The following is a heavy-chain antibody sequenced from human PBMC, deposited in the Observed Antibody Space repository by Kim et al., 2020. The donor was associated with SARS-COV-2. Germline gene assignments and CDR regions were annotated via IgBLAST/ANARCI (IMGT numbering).Heavy chain of an antibody. J-gene: IGHJ4*02. CDR1: GYVFSKYV. Sequence: ASVKVSCKASGYVFSKYVMHWLRQAPGQRPEWLGWINTGNSTRYSEHLQGRLTITKDTSASTAYKELTRLRSEDTAVYFCAKGGIPVFENWGQGSLVTV. V-gene: IGHV1-3*04. D-gene: IGHD3-3*01. CDR3: AKGGIPVFEN. CDR2: INTGNST.